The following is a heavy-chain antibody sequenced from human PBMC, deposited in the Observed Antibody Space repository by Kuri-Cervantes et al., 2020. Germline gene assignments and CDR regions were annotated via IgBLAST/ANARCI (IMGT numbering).Heavy chain of an antibody. V-gene: IGHV4-59*01. Sequence: SETLSLTCTVSGGSISSYYWSWIRQPPGKGLEWIGYIYYGGSTNYNPSLKSRVTISVDTSKNQFSLKLSSVTAADTAVYYCARYYYDSSGYYRFDYWGQGTLVTVSS. CDR2: IYYGGST. D-gene: IGHD3-22*01. CDR3: ARYYYDSSGYYRFDY. J-gene: IGHJ4*02. CDR1: GGSISSYY.